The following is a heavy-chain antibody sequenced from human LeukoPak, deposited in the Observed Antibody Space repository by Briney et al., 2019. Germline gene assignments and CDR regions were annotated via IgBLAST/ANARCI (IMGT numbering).Heavy chain of an antibody. CDR1: GFMFDDYG. D-gene: IGHD5-12*01. Sequence: GGSLILSCAASGFMFDDYGMNWVRQAPGKGLEWVSSIDNDGSYIYYADSVKGRFTLSRDNAENSVHLQMISLRAEDTAVYYCATKYSAGWLFDYWGQGTLVTVSS. CDR2: IDNDGSYI. V-gene: IGHV3-21*01. J-gene: IGHJ4*02. CDR3: ATKYSAGWLFDY.